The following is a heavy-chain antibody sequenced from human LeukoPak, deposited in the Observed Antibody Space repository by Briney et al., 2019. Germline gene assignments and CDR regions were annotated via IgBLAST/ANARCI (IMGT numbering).Heavy chain of an antibody. CDR2: IYYSGST. V-gene: IGHV4-31*03. J-gene: IGHJ2*01. D-gene: IGHD6-13*01. CDR3: ARSLPSSSSWYWYFGL. CDR1: GGSISSGGYY. Sequence: SETLSLTCTVSGGSISSGGYYWSWIRQHPGKGLEWIGYIYYSGSTYYNPSLKSRVTISVDTSKNQFSLKLSSVTAADTAVYYCARSLPSSSSWYWYFGLWGRGTLVTVSS.